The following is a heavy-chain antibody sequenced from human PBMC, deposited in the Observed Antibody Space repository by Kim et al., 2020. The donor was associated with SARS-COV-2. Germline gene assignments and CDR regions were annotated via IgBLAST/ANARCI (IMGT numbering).Heavy chain of an antibody. CDR3: ARAYPIDSGYDLIPRHDYYYYGMDV. CDR1: GYTFTSYD. Sequence: ASVKVSCKASGYTFTSYDINWVRQATGQGLEWMGWMNPNSGNTGYAQKFQGRVTMTRNTSISTAYMELSSLRSEDTAVYYCARAYPIDSGYDLIPRHDYYYYGMDVWGQGTTVTVSS. D-gene: IGHD5-12*01. CDR2: MNPNSGNT. V-gene: IGHV1-8*01. J-gene: IGHJ6*02.